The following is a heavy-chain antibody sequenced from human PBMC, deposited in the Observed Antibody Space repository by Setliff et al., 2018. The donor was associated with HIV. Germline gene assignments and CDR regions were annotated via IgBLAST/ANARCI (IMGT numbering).Heavy chain of an antibody. CDR1: GDSISSYY. CDR2: IYTSGIT. Sequence: KLPETLSLTCTVSGDSISSYYWSWIRQPPGKGLEWIGYIYTSGITDYNPSLKSRVTISGDTSKNQFSLKLSSVTAADTAVYYCARDRRGYYYGSGSCYMDVWGTGTTVTVSS. D-gene: IGHD3-10*01. V-gene: IGHV4-4*08. CDR3: ARDRRGYYYGSGSCYMDV. J-gene: IGHJ6*03.